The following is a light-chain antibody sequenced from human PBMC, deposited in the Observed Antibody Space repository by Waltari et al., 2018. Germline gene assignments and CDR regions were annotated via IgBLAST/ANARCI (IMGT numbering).Light chain of an antibody. V-gene: IGKV1-39*01. CDR1: QSISSY. CDR3: QQSYSTPL. J-gene: IGKJ3*01. CDR2: AAS. Sequence: DILQTQSRASLSESGGVRVAITCWASQSISSYLNWYQQKPGKAPKLLIYAASILQSGVPSRFSGSGSGTDVTLTISSLQPEYFATYCCQQSYSTPLFGPGTKVDIK.